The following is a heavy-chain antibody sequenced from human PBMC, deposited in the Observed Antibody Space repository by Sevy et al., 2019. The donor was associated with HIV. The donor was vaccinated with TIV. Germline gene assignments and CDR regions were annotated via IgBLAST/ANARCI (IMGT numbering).Heavy chain of an antibody. D-gene: IGHD6-25*01. V-gene: IGHV3-21*06. J-gene: IGHJ5*02. CDR1: GFSFSDCP. Sequence: GGSLRLSCSTFGFSFSDCPMTWVRQTPGQGLKWVSTISRVVTFIFYDVSAESRFIISRDDAKNSVYLQMNSLEVEDSGVYYCARGPSNGGYNRPLDHWGRGTLVTVSS. CDR3: ARGPSNGGYNRPLDH. CDR2: ISRVVTFI.